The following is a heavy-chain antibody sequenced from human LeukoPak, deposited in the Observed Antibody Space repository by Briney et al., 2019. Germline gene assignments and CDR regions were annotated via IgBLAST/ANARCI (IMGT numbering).Heavy chain of an antibody. CDR3: ARDIKYGGQFDY. CDR2: TYYRSKWYN. V-gene: IGHV6-1*01. J-gene: IGHJ4*02. D-gene: IGHD4-23*01. Sequence: SQTLSLTCAISGDNVSSSYVTWNWIRQSPSRGLEWLGRTYYRSKWYNDYAVSVKSRMTIIPDTSKNQFSLKLSSVTAADTAVYYCARDIKYGGQFDYWGQGTLVTVSS. CDR1: GDNVSSSYVT.